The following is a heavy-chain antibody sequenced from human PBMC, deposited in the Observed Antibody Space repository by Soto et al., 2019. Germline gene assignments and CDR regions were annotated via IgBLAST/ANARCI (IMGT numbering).Heavy chain of an antibody. J-gene: IGHJ4*02. D-gene: IGHD3-10*01. CDR3: AKTTSSAMVLHNFDY. V-gene: IGHV3-23*01. Sequence: PGGSLRLSCAASGFTFSSYAMSWVRQAPGKGLEWVSAISGSGGSTYYADSVKGRFTISRDNSKNTLYLQMNSLRAEDTAVYYCAKTTSSAMVLHNFDYWGQGTLVTVSS. CDR2: ISGSGGST. CDR1: GFTFSSYA.